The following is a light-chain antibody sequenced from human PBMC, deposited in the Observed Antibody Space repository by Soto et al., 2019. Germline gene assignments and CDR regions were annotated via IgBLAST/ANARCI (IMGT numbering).Light chain of an antibody. Sequence: DIQMTQSPSTLSASVGDRVTITCRASQSISSWLAWYQQKPGKAPKLLIYDASSLESGAPSRFSGSGSGTEFTLTISSLQPDDFATYCCQQYNSYRTFGQGTKVEIK. J-gene: IGKJ1*01. CDR3: QQYNSYRT. CDR1: QSISSW. V-gene: IGKV1-5*01. CDR2: DAS.